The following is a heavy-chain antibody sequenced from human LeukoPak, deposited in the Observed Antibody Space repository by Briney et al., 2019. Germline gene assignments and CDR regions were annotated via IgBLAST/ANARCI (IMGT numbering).Heavy chain of an antibody. J-gene: IGHJ6*02. CDR3: ARGSAAVAGLCYYYGMDV. Sequence: SQTLSLTCAISGDSVSSNSAAWNWIRQSPSRGLEWLGRTYYRSKWYNDYAVSVKSRITINPDTSKNQFSLQLNSVTPEDTAVYYCARGSAAVAGLCYYYGMDVWGQGTTVTVSS. D-gene: IGHD6-19*01. CDR2: TYYRSKWYN. CDR1: GDSVSSNSAA. V-gene: IGHV6-1*01.